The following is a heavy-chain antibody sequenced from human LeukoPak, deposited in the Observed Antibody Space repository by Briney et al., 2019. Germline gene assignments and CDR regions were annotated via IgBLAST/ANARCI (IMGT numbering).Heavy chain of an antibody. V-gene: IGHV3-48*02. D-gene: IGHD3-22*01. J-gene: IGHJ6*02. CDR3: ARGGSGYGDYYYFYGMDV. CDR2: ISNSSSTM. Sequence: GGSLRLSCAASGFIFTNYGMSWVRQVPGKGLEWVSYISNSSSTMYYADSVKGRFTISRDNAKNSLYLQMNSLRDEDTAVYYCARGGSGYGDYYYFYGMDVWGQGTTVTVSS. CDR1: GFIFTNYG.